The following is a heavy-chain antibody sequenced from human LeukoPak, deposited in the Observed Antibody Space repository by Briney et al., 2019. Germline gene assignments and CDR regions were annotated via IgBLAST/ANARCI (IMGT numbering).Heavy chain of an antibody. CDR1: GFTFSIYG. V-gene: IGHV3-23*01. Sequence: GGSLRLSCAASGFTFSIYGLSWVRQAPAKGLECVSAISDSGSDTYYADSVKGRFTISKDNSKNTLYLQMNRLRAEDTAVYYCAKRVPYSSSSVYFDSWGQGTLVTVSS. J-gene: IGHJ4*02. CDR2: ISDSGSDT. CDR3: AKRVPYSSSSVYFDS. D-gene: IGHD6-6*01.